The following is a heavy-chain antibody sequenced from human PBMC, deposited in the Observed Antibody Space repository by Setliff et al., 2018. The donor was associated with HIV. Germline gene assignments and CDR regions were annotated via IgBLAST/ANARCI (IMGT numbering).Heavy chain of an antibody. CDR3: ASFMVRGVTDNWFDS. CDR2: IMPIFGTT. D-gene: IGHD3-10*01. J-gene: IGHJ5*01. V-gene: IGHV1-69*05. CDR1: GYTFTGSF. Sequence: SVKVSCKSSGYTFTGSFMHWVRQAPGQGLEWMGGIMPIFGTTNYAQRFQGRVTITTDKSTSTVYMELSSLRSEDTAVYYCASFMVRGVTDNWFDSWGQGTLVTVSS.